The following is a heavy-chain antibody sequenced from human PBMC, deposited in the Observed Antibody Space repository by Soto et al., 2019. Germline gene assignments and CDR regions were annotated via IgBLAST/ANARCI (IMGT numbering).Heavy chain of an antibody. CDR1: GGSISSGDYY. CDR2: IYYSGST. Sequence: SETRSLTCTVSGGSISSGDYYWSWIRQPPGKGLEWIGYIYYSGSTNYNPSLKSRVTISVDTSKNQFSLKLSSVTAADTAVYYCATWRQQLVRGFDYWGQGTLVTVSS. J-gene: IGHJ4*02. D-gene: IGHD6-13*01. CDR3: ATWRQQLVRGFDY. V-gene: IGHV4-61*08.